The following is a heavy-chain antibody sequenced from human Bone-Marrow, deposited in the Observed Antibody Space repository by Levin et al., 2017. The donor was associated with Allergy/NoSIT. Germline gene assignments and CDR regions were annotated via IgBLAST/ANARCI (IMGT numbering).Heavy chain of an antibody. Sequence: GESLKISCAASGFTFSNAWMSWVRQAPGKGLEWVGRIKSKTDGGTTDYAAPVKGRFTISRDDSKNTLYLQMNSLKTEDTAVYYCTTDASITIFGEPYYYYYYMDVWGKGTTVTVSS. CDR3: TTDASITIFGEPYYYYYYMDV. V-gene: IGHV3-15*01. J-gene: IGHJ6*03. CDR2: IKSKTDGGTT. D-gene: IGHD3-3*01. CDR1: GFTFSNAW.